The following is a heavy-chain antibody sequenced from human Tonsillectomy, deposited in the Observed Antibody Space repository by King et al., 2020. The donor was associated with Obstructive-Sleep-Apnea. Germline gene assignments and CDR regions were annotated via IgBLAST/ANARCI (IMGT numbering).Heavy chain of an antibody. CDR2: IYYGGST. Sequence: QLQESGPGLVKPSQTLSLTCAVSGGSLSSGAYSGSWIRQPPGKGLGWIGYIYYGGSTYYNPSLKSRVTISVDTSKNQFSLKLSSGTAADTAVYYCARVLGNYAPEYYFDYWGQGTLVTVSS. J-gene: IGHJ4*02. CDR3: ARVLGNYAPEYYFDY. V-gene: IGHV4-30-4*07. CDR1: GGSLSSGAYS. D-gene: IGHD3-16*01.